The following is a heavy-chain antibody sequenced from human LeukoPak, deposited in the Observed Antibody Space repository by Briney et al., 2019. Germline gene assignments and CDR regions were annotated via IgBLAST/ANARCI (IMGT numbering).Heavy chain of an antibody. V-gene: IGHV1-2*02. CDR1: GYTFTGYY. CDR2: INPNSGGT. Sequence: ASVKVSCKASGYTFTGYYMHWVRQAPGQGLEWMGWINPNSGGTNYAQKFQGRVTMTRDTSISTAYMELSRLRSDDTAVYYCARVYGSGSYYAPNWFDPWGQGTLVTVSS. J-gene: IGHJ5*02. D-gene: IGHD3-10*01. CDR3: ARVYGSGSYYAPNWFDP.